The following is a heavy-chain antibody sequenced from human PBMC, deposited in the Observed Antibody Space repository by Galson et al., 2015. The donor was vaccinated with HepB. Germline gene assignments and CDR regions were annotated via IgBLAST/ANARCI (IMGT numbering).Heavy chain of an antibody. J-gene: IGHJ4*02. CDR3: ASTYYYDSSGYYVTFDY. Sequence: SLRLSCAASGFTFSSYSMNWVRQAPGKGLEWVSSISSSSSYIYYADSVKGRFTISRDNAKNSLYLQMNSLRAEDTAVYYCASTYYYDSSGYYVTFDYWGQGALVTVSS. D-gene: IGHD3-22*01. V-gene: IGHV3-21*01. CDR2: ISSSSSYI. CDR1: GFTFSSYS.